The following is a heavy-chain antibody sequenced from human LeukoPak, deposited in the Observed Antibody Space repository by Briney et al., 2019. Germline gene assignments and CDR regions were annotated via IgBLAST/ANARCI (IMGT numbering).Heavy chain of an antibody. V-gene: IGHV3-9*03. D-gene: IGHD6-13*01. J-gene: IGHJ4*02. CDR1: GFTFDDYA. Sequence: PGGSLRLSCAASGFTFDDYAMHWVRQAPGKGLEWVSGISWNSGSIGYADSVKGRFTISRDNAKNSLYLQMNSLRAEDMALYYCAKDSRSAAAGTGGDYFDYWGQGTLVTVSS. CDR2: ISWNSGSI. CDR3: AKDSRSAAAGTGGDYFDY.